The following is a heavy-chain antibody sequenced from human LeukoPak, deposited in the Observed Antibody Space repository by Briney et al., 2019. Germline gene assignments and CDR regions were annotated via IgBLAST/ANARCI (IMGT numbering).Heavy chain of an antibody. Sequence: GGSLRLSCAASGFTFSSYAMSWVRQAPGKGLEWVSAISGSGGSAYYADSVKGRFTISRDNSKNTLYLQMNSLRAEDTAVYYCAKVPKYYYDSSGYFQHWGQGTLVTVSS. D-gene: IGHD3-22*01. CDR1: GFTFSSYA. CDR3: AKVPKYYYDSSGYFQH. V-gene: IGHV3-23*01. CDR2: ISGSGGSA. J-gene: IGHJ1*01.